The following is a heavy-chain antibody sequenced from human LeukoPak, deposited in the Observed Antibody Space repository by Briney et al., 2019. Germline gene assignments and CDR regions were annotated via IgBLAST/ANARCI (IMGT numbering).Heavy chain of an antibody. D-gene: IGHD4-17*01. Sequence: GGSLRLSCAASGFTFSTYSMNWVRQAPGKGLDWVSSISSSSSYIYYADSVKGRFTISRDNAKNSLYLQMNSLRAEDTAVYYCARGDVLTTVTHDWFDPWGQGILVTVSS. CDR3: ARGDVLTTVTHDWFDP. J-gene: IGHJ5*02. V-gene: IGHV3-21*01. CDR2: ISSSSSYI. CDR1: GFTFSTYS.